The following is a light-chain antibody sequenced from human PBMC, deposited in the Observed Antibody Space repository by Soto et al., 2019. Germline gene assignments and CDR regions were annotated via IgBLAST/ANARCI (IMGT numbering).Light chain of an antibody. CDR3: GTWDSGLSGVV. Sequence: QSVLTQPPSVSAAPGQKVTISCSGSSSNIGNHYVSWYQRLPGTAPKLLIYDNTKRPSGIPGRFSASKSGTSATLGITGLRTGDEADYYCGTWDSGLSGVVFGGGTKLTVL. J-gene: IGLJ2*01. CDR2: DNT. V-gene: IGLV1-51*01. CDR1: SSNIGNHY.